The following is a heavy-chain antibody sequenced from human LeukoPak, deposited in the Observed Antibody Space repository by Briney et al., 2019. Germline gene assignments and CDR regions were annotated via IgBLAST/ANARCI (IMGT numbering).Heavy chain of an antibody. CDR2: INPSGGST. J-gene: IGHJ6*02. CDR1: GYTFTSYY. CDR3: AREGPDIVVVPAAPFYYYYGMDV. Sequence: ASVKVSCKASGYTFTSYYMHWVRQAPGQGLEWMGIINPSGGSTSYAQKFQGRVTRTRDTSTSTVYMELSSLRSEDTAVYYCAREGPDIVVVPAAPFYYYYGMDVWGQGTTVTVSS. D-gene: IGHD2-2*01. V-gene: IGHV1-46*01.